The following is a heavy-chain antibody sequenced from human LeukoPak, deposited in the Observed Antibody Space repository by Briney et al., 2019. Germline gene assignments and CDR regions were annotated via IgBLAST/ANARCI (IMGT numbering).Heavy chain of an antibody. CDR3: ARDAVVSGSYFGRVPYYYYGMDV. CDR2: ITESGGAT. V-gene: IGHV3-23*01. Sequence: PGGSLRLSCAASGFTFNKFAMTWVRQAPGKGLQWVSAITESGGATYYADSVKGRFTVSRDNAKNSLYLQMNSLRDEDTAVYYCARDAVVSGSYFGRVPYYYYGMDVWGQGTTVTVSS. J-gene: IGHJ6*02. CDR1: GFTFNKFA. D-gene: IGHD1-26*01.